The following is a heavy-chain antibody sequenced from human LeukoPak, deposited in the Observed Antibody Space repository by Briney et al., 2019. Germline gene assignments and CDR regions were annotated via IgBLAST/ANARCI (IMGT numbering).Heavy chain of an antibody. Sequence: ASVKVSCKASGYTFTSYGISWVRQAPGQGLEWMGWISAYNGNTNYAQKLQGRVTMTTDTSTSTAYMELRSLRSDDTAVYYCARARGYNGGAGENWFDPGAREPWSPSPQ. CDR2: ISAYNGNT. J-gene: IGHJ5*02. CDR1: GYTFTSYG. D-gene: IGHD5-18*01. CDR3: ARARGYNGGAGENWFDP. V-gene: IGHV1-18*01.